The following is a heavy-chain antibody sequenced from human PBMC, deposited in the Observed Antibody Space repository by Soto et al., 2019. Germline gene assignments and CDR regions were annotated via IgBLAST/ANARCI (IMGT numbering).Heavy chain of an antibody. D-gene: IGHD6-13*01. CDR3: ARTIAAAGGRRYFDL. Sequence: QVQLVESGGGLVKPGGSLRLSCAASGFTFSDYYMSWIRQAPGKGLEWISYINNSGSYTNYADSVKGRFTISRDNAKNSLYLQMISLRAEDTAVYYCARTIAAAGGRRYFDLWGRGTLVTVSS. CDR1: GFTFSDYY. V-gene: IGHV3-11*05. J-gene: IGHJ2*01. CDR2: INNSGSYT.